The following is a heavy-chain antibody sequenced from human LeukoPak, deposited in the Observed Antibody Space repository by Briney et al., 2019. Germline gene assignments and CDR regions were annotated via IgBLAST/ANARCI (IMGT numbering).Heavy chain of an antibody. J-gene: IGHJ4*02. D-gene: IGHD1-7*01. Sequence: SETLSLTCIVSGGSVSSGNFYWNWIRQPPGEGLEWIGYIYNNGNTNYNPSLKTRVTISADSSKDQFSLTVRSVTAADTAFYYYARGHNTIWNSQSHWGQGSLVTVSS. CDR3: ARGHNTIWNSQSH. V-gene: IGHV4-61*01. CDR2: IYNNGNT. CDR1: GGSVSSGNFY.